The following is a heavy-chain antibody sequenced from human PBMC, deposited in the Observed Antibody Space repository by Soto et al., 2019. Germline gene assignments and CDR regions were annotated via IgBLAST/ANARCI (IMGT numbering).Heavy chain of an antibody. Sequence: PSETLSLTCTFSGGSISSSSYYWGWIRQPPGKGLEWIGSIYYSGSTYYNPSLKSRVTISVDTSKNQFSLKLSSVTAADTAAYYCARRTVVAAPFYYYYGMDVWGQGTTVTVSS. J-gene: IGHJ6*02. D-gene: IGHD2-21*01. V-gene: IGHV4-39*01. CDR2: IYYSGST. CDR1: GGSISSSSYY. CDR3: ARRTVVAAPFYYYYGMDV.